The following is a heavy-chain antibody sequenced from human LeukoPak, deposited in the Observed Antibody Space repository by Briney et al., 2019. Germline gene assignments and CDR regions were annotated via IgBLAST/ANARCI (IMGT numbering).Heavy chain of an antibody. D-gene: IGHD3-22*01. CDR1: GFTVSSNY. CDR3: ASGGSGYSTNNFDY. J-gene: IGHJ4*02. V-gene: IGHV3-66*01. CDR2: IYSGGST. Sequence: GGSLRLSCAASGFTVSSNYMSWVRQAPGKGLEWVSVIYSGGSTYYADSVKGRFTISRDNSKNTLYLQMNSLRAEDTAVYYCASGGSGYSTNNFDYWGQGTLVTVSS.